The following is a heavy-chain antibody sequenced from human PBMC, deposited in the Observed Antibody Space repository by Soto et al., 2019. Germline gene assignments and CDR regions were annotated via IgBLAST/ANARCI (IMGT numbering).Heavy chain of an antibody. D-gene: IGHD6-19*01. V-gene: IGHV6-1*01. Sequence: PXQTVSLTWAISGDSVSSNSAAWNWIRHSPSRGLEWLGRTYYRSKWYNDYAVSVKSRITINPDTSKNHFYLQLKSVTPEDTALYYCASIAPGGSGGGGDYWGQGTLVTVYS. J-gene: IGHJ4*02. CDR2: TYYRSKWYN. CDR1: GDSVSSNSAA. CDR3: ASIAPGGSGGGGDY.